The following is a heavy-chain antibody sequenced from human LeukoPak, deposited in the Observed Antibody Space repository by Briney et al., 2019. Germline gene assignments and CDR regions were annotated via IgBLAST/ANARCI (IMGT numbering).Heavy chain of an antibody. J-gene: IGHJ4*02. CDR2: IKQDGREK. V-gene: IGHV3-7*01. D-gene: IGHD6-13*01. CDR1: GFTFSNYW. CDR3: ARVGGDSSSWQFAY. Sequence: PGGSLRLSCAASGFTFSNYWMIWVRQAPGKGREWVANIKQDGREKYYVDSVKGRFTISRDNAKKSLYLQVSSLRAEDTAVYYCARVGGDSSSWQFAYWGQGTLVTVSS.